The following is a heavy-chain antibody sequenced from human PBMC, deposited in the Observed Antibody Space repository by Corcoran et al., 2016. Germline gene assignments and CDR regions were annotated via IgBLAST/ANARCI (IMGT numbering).Heavy chain of an antibody. J-gene: IGHJ4*02. V-gene: IGHV3-7*01. CDR2: IKGGDNEK. D-gene: IGHD6-13*01. CDR1: GFPFDTYW. Sequence: EVQLVESGGGLVQPGGSLRLSCAASGFPFDTYWMNWVRQAPGKGLEWVAHIKGGDNEKYYVDSVKGRFTISRDNDKKIVYLQMNSLRAEDTAVYYCGRSSWNDYWGQGTLVTVSS. CDR3: GRSSWNDY.